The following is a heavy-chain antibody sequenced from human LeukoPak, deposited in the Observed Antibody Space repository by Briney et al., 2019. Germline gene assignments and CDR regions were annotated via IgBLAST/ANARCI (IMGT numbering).Heavy chain of an antibody. J-gene: IGHJ3*01. CDR1: GGFISSGGYY. V-gene: IGHV4-39*01. CDR2: VHHSGIT. D-gene: IGHD3-22*01. CDR3: ARNPPNYYDSSGRMGAFDV. Sequence: SETLSLTCVVSGGFISSGGYYWGWVRHPPERGLEWIGSVHHSGITYYNTSLKSRVTISVDKSKNQFSLELTSVTAADTAVYYCARNPPNYYDSSGRMGAFDVWGQGTMVTVSS.